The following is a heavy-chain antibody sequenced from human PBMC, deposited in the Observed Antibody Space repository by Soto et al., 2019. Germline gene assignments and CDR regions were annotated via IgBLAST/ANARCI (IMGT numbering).Heavy chain of an antibody. Sequence: SETLFLTCAVSGTSLSGYYWSWIRQPPGKGLEXXXXXXXXXXXXXXPXLKSRVSISVDTSKNQFSLNLTSLTAADTAVYYCARAPKVSGSAQTRPDFWGQGSLVTVSS. V-gene: IGHV4-34*01. CDR1: GTSLSGYY. D-gene: IGHD6-6*01. J-gene: IGHJ4*02. CDR3: ARAPKVSGSAQTRPDF. CDR2: XXXXXXX.